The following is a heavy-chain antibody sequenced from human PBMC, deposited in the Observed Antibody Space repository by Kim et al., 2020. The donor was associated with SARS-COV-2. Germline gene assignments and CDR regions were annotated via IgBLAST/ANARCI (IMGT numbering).Heavy chain of an antibody. Sequence: GGSLRLSCAASGFTFSSYAMSWVRQAPGKGLEWVSAISGSGGSTYYADSVKGRFTISRDNSKNTLYLQMNSLRAEDTAVYYCAKDGVDYGSWLPDYWGQGTLVTVSS. CDR2: ISGSGGST. V-gene: IGHV3-23*01. CDR3: AKDGVDYGSWLPDY. D-gene: IGHD3-10*01. J-gene: IGHJ4*02. CDR1: GFTFSSYA.